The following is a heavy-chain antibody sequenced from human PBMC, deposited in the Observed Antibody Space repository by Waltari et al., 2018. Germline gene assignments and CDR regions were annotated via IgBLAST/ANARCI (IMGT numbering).Heavy chain of an antibody. Sequence: VQLVQSGAEVKKPGAAVKASCKASGYTFTSYGFSWVRQAPGQGLEWMGWISAYNGNTNYAQKLQGRVTMTTDTSTSTAYMELRSLRSDDTAVYYCARVSDFYDSSGYYCAYWGQGTLVTVSS. V-gene: IGHV1-18*01. J-gene: IGHJ4*02. D-gene: IGHD3-22*01. CDR2: ISAYNGNT. CDR1: GYTFTSYG. CDR3: ARVSDFYDSSGYYCAY.